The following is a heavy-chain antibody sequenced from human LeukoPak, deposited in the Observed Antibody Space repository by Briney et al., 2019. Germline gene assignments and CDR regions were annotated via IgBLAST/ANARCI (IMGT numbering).Heavy chain of an antibody. D-gene: IGHD3-3*01. Sequence: ASVKVSCKTSGYTSDFMKYGVAWVRQAPGQGLEWMGWINPDSGHANYAQRFQGRVTMTTHTSTTTAYMELRSLTSDDTAVYYCAREFWSGNYNVWSQGTLVTVSS. CDR3: AREFWSGNYNV. CDR2: INPDSGHA. CDR1: GYTSDFMKYG. V-gene: IGHV1-18*01. J-gene: IGHJ4*02.